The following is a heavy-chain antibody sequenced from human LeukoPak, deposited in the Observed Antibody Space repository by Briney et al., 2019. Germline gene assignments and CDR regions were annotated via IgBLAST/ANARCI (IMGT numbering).Heavy chain of an antibody. CDR2: INHSGST. CDR1: GGSFSGYY. D-gene: IGHD3-3*01. Sequence: SETLSLTCAVYGGSFSGYYWSWIRQPPGKGLEWIGEINHSGSTNYNPSLKSRVTISLDTSKNQFSLELSSVTAADTAVYYCARLISWSGYYRGYFDYWGQGTLVTVSS. J-gene: IGHJ4*02. CDR3: ARLISWSGYYRGYFDY. V-gene: IGHV4-34*01.